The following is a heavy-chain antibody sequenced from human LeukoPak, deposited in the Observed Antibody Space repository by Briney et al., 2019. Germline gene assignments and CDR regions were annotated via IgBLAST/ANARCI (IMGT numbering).Heavy chain of an antibody. CDR2: INPSGGGT. J-gene: IGHJ4*02. CDR3: ARDDSSGPQVY. V-gene: IGHV1-46*01. Sequence: GASVKVSCKASGYTFSSYYMHWVRQAPGQGLEWMGIINPSGGGTKYAQKFQGRVTMTRDTSTSTVYMELSSLRSEDTAVYYCARDDSSGPQVYWGQGTLVTVSS. D-gene: IGHD3-22*01. CDR1: GYTFSSYY.